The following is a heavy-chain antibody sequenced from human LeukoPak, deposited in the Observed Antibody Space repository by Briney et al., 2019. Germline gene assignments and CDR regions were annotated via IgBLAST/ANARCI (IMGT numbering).Heavy chain of an antibody. CDR2: INPSGGST. V-gene: IGHV1-46*01. J-gene: IGHJ4*02. CDR1: GYTFTSYY. Sequence: ASVKVSCKASGYTFTSYYMHWVRQAPGQGLEWMGIINPSGGSTSYAQKFQGRVTMTRDTSTSTVYMELSSLRSEDTAVYYCARGVAVMRLRLGESPEPFDYCGQGTLVTVSS. D-gene: IGHD3-16*01. CDR3: ARGVAVMRLRLGESPEPFDY.